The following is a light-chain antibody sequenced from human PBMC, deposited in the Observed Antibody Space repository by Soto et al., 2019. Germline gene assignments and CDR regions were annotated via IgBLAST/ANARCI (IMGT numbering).Light chain of an antibody. J-gene: IGLJ2*01. Sequence: QSALTQPLSVSGSPGQSVAISCTGTSSDVGGYNRVSWYQQHPGKAPKLMIYDVTERPPGVPDRFSGSKSGNTASLTISGLQADDEADYYCCSFAGTPRYVVFGGGTKLTVL. V-gene: IGLV2-11*01. CDR3: CSFAGTPRYVV. CDR1: SSDVGGYNR. CDR2: DVT.